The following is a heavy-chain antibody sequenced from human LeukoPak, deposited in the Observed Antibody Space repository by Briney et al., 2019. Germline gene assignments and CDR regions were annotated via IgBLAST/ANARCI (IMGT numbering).Heavy chain of an antibody. Sequence: PGGSLRLSCAASGFTFSSYAMSWVRQAPGKGLEWVSAISGSGGSTYYADSVKGRFTISRDNSKNTVYLQMNSLRAEDTAVYYCARGSYGDYNWFDPWGQETLVTVSS. CDR1: GFTFSSYA. J-gene: IGHJ5*02. D-gene: IGHD4-17*01. CDR3: ARGSYGDYNWFDP. CDR2: ISGSGGST. V-gene: IGHV3-23*01.